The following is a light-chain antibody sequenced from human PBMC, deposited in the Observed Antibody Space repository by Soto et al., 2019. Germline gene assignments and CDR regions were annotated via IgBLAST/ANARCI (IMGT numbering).Light chain of an antibody. Sequence: DIQMTQSPSSLSASVGDRVTITCQASLAISSYVRWYKQKPGKAPKLLIYGASNLHTGVPSRFSGGGSGTHFTFTISSLQPEDIATYYCQQSDNLPFTFGPGTKVDIK. CDR3: QQSDNLPFT. V-gene: IGKV1-33*01. CDR1: LAISSY. J-gene: IGKJ3*01. CDR2: GAS.